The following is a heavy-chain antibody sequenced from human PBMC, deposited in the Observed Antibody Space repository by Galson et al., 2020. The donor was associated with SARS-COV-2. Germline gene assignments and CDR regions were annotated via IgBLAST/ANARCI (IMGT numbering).Heavy chain of an antibody. J-gene: IGHJ4*02. V-gene: IGHV3-53*01. CDR3: ARYPVPSGFCTSGVCPN. D-gene: IGHD2-8*01. Sequence: GGSLRLSCTASGFTVTNNYMSWVRQAPGKGLEWVSVIYSGGSTYYADSVKGRFTISRDNSKNTLYLQMNSLRAEDTAVYYCARYPVPSGFCTSGVCPNWGQGTLVTVSS. CDR1: GFTVTNNY. CDR2: IYSGGST.